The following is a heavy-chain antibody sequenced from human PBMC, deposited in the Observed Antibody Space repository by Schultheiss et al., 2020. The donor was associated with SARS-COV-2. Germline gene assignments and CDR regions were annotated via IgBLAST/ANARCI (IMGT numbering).Heavy chain of an antibody. CDR1: GGTFSSYA. CDR3: ARERRKGNDEPLDYYYMDV. V-gene: IGHV1-69*13. Sequence: SVKVSCKASGGTFSSYAISWVRQAPGQGLEWMGGIIPIFGTANYAQKFQGRVTITADESTSTAYMELSSLRSEDTAVYYCARERRKGNDEPLDYYYMDVWGKGTTVTVSS. CDR2: IIPIFGTA. D-gene: IGHD1-1*01. J-gene: IGHJ6*03.